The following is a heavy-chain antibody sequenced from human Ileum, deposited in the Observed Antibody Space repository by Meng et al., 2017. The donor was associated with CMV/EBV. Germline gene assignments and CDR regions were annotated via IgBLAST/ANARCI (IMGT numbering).Heavy chain of an antibody. CDR1: GDSISRGDYF. D-gene: IGHD3-22*01. J-gene: IGHJ4*02. CDR2: ITYSGTT. V-gene: IGHV4-39*07. CDR3: VRASITMIDY. Sequence: QRQRQSAGPGLWKPLANLSLTCPGFGDSISRGDYFWGWIYQPPKGLEWVASITYSGTTYYNPSLKSRVTMSVDTSKNQFSLKLNSVTAADTAVYYCVRASITMIDYWGQGTLVTVSS.